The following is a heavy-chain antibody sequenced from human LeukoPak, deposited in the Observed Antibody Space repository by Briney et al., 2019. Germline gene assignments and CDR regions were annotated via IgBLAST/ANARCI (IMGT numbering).Heavy chain of an antibody. V-gene: IGHV4-38-2*01. CDR3: ARGSNYYFVY. Sequence: SETLSLTCAVSGYSISSGYYWGWIRQPPGKGLEWIGSIYHSGSTYYNPSLKSRVTISVDTSKNQFSLKLSSVTAADTAVYYCARGSNYYFVYWGQGTLVTVSS. D-gene: IGHD6-13*01. CDR1: GYSISSGYY. J-gene: IGHJ4*02. CDR2: IYHSGST.